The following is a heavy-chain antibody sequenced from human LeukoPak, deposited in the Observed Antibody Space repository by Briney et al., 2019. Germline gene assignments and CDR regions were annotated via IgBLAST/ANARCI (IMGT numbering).Heavy chain of an antibody. CDR1: GYTFTGYY. J-gene: IGHJ4*02. CDR2: VNPNSGGT. D-gene: IGHD6-19*01. CDR3: ARVMGFEQWLVPFDY. V-gene: IGHV1-2*06. Sequence: ASVKVSCKASGYTFTGYYMHWVRQAPGQGLEWMGRVNPNSGGTNYAQKFQGRVTMTRDTSISTAYMELSRLRSDDTAVYYCARVMGFEQWLVPFDYWGQGTLVTVSS.